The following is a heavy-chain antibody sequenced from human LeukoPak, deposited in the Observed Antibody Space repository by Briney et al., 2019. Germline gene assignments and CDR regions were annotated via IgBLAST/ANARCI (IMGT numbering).Heavy chain of an antibody. CDR3: ARVIWSYGIFGY. Sequence: GGSLRLSCAASGFTFSSYWMSWVRQAPGKGRGGVANINQDRSEKYYVDSVKGRLTISRDHGKNSLYLQMNSLRAEDTAVYYCARVIWSYGIFGYWGQGTLV. D-gene: IGHD5-18*01. CDR2: INQDRSEK. J-gene: IGHJ4*02. CDR1: GFTFSSYW. V-gene: IGHV3-7*01.